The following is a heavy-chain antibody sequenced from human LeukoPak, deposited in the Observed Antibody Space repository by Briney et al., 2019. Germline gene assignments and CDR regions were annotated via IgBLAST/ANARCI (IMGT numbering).Heavy chain of an antibody. CDR2: LWFDGTNK. V-gene: IGHV3-33*01. CDR1: GFAVTNYG. Sequence: GGTLRLSCVVSGFAVTNYGMHWVRQAPGKGLEWVAVLWFDGTNKYSTDSVKGRFTISRDNSKNTLYLQMNSLRAEDTAVYYCARLQETFDCWGQGTLVTVSS. D-gene: IGHD4-11*01. J-gene: IGHJ4*02. CDR3: ARLQETFDC.